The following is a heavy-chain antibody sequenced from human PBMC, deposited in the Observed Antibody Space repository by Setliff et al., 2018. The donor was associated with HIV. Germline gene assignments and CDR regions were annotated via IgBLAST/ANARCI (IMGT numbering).Heavy chain of an antibody. CDR3: ARRWGEAFDY. V-gene: IGHV4-59*08. CDR2: IYYSGST. D-gene: IGHD1-26*01. CDR1: GGSISSYY. Sequence: SETLSLTCTVSGGSISSYYWNWIRQPPGKGLEWIGYIYYSGSTNYKPSLKSRVTIPVDMSKNQFSLRLSSVTAADTAVYYCARRWGEAFDYWGQGTLVTVSS. J-gene: IGHJ4*02.